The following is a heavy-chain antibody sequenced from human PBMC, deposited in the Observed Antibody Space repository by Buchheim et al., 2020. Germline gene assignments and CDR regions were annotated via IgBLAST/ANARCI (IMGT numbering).Heavy chain of an antibody. Sequence: QVQLVQSGAEVKKPGASVKVSCKASGYTFTSYYMHWVRQAPGQGLEWMGIINPSGGSTSYAQKFQGRVTMTRDTSTSTVHMELSSLRSEDTAVYYCASHGGISLSESRDYYYYGMDVWGQGTT. V-gene: IGHV1-46*01. J-gene: IGHJ6*02. CDR2: INPSGGST. CDR1: GYTFTSYY. CDR3: ASHGGISLSESRDYYYYGMDV. D-gene: IGHD3-16*01.